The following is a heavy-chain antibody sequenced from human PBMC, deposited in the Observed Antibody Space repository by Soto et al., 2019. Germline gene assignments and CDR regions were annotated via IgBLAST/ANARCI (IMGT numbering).Heavy chain of an antibody. CDR3: ARLPYDDILTGYYRLDY. Sequence: EVQLVESGGGLVKPGGSLTLSCAVSGFTFSSYSMNWVRQAPGKGLEWVSSISNSSGIIFYADSVKGRFTISRDNTKNSLYLHMNSLRAEDTAVYYCARLPYDDILTGYYRLDYWGQGTLVTVSS. CDR2: ISNSSGII. V-gene: IGHV3-21*01. CDR1: GFTFSSYS. J-gene: IGHJ4*02. D-gene: IGHD3-9*01.